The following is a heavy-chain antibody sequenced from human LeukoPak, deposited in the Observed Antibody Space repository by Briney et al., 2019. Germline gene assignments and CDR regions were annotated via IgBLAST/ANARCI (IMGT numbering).Heavy chain of an antibody. CDR2: ISYDGSSK. Sequence: GGSLRLSCAASGFTFSTYAMHWVRQAPGKGLEWVAVISYDGSSKYYADSVKGRFTISRDNSKNTLYLQMNSLRAEDTAVYYCAKEGGTSRFDYWGQGTLVTVSS. D-gene: IGHD3/OR15-3a*01. CDR1: GFTFSTYA. V-gene: IGHV3-30*04. CDR3: AKEGGTSRFDY. J-gene: IGHJ4*02.